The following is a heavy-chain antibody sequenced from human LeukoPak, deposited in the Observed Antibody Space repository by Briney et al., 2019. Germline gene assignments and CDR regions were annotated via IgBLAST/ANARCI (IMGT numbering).Heavy chain of an antibody. Sequence: PGESLRLSCAASGFTFSSYAMSWVRQAPGKGLEWVSLISGAGDNTFYVDSVKGRFTLSRDNSKNSLYLQMNSLRTEDTALYYCAKVRWFGELKGAFDIWGQGTMVTVSP. CDR2: ISGAGDNT. V-gene: IGHV3-43*02. D-gene: IGHD3-10*01. CDR3: AKVRWFGELKGAFDI. CDR1: GFTFSSYA. J-gene: IGHJ3*02.